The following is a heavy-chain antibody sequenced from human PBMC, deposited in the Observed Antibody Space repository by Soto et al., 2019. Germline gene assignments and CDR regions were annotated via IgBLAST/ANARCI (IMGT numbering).Heavy chain of an antibody. CDR2: MNPNSGNT. V-gene: IGHV1-8*01. D-gene: IGHD2-21*01. Sequence: QVQLVQSGAEVKKPGASVKVSCKASGYTFTSYDLNWVRQATGQGLEWVGWMNPNSGNTGYAHKYQGRVTLTRNTYISTSYMELSSLRSEDKAMYYCSSAYGCNSGWFDPWGQGTLVTVSS. CDR3: SSAYGCNSGWFDP. CDR1: GYTFTSYD. J-gene: IGHJ5*02.